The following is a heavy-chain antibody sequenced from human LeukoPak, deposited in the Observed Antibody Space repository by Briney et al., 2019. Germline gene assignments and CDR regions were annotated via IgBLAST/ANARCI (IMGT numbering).Heavy chain of an antibody. CDR1: GFTFSSYS. J-gene: IGHJ4*02. V-gene: IGHV3-21*01. CDR3: ARDTEWLAPFDY. Sequence: GGSLRLSCAASGFTFSSYSMNWVRQAPGKGLEWVSSISSSSSYIYYADSVKGRFTISRGNAKNSLYLQMNSLRAEDTAVYYCARDTEWLAPFDYWGQGTLVTVSS. CDR2: ISSSSSYI. D-gene: IGHD6-19*01.